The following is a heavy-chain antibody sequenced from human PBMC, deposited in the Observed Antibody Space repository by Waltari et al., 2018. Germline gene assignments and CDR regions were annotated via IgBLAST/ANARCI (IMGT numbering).Heavy chain of an antibody. J-gene: IGHJ6*03. Sequence: QVQLQESGPGLVKPSETLSLTCTVSGGSISSPYWSWIRQPPGKGLEWIGYIYYSGSTNYNPSLKSRVTISVDTSKNQFSLKLSSVTAADTAVYYGARDGVDSSSWYYYYYYMDVWGKGTTVTVSS. D-gene: IGHD6-13*01. CDR3: ARDGVDSSSWYYYYYYMDV. V-gene: IGHV4-59*11. CDR2: IYYSGST. CDR1: GGSISSPY.